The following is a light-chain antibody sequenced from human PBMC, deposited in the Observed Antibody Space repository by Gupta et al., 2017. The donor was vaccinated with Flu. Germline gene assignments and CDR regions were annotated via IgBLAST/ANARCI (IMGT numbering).Light chain of an antibody. V-gene: IGLV2-14*03. J-gene: IGLJ2*01. CDR3: RSYTSSSTLGV. CDR2: HVR. Sequence: INHVRIRPSTDPNRFSGSKSGNTASLTISGLQAEDEADSYCRSYTSSSTLGVFGGGTTLTVL.